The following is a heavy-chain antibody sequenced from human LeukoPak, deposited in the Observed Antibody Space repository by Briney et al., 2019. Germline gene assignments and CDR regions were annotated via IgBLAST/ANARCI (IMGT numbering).Heavy chain of an antibody. Sequence: GSLRLSCAASGFIFSSYSMSWVRQAPGKGLEWIGYIYYSGSTNYNPSLKSRVTISVDTSKSQFSLKLSSVTAADTAVYYCASHKGFWGQGTLVTVSS. J-gene: IGHJ4*02. CDR3: ASHKGF. V-gene: IGHV4-59*01. CDR1: GFIFSSYS. CDR2: IYYSGST.